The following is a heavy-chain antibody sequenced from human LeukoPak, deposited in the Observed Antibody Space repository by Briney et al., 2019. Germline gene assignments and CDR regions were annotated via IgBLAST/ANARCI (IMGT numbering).Heavy chain of an antibody. Sequence: SETLSLTCTVSGYSISSGYYWGWIRPPPGKGLEWIGSIYHSGRTYYNPSLKSRVTISVDKSKNQFSLKLSSVTAADTAVYYCARATYYYDSSGGLDSWGQGTLVTVSS. J-gene: IGHJ4*02. D-gene: IGHD3-22*01. CDR2: IYHSGRT. CDR1: GYSISSGYY. V-gene: IGHV4-38-2*02. CDR3: ARATYYYDSSGGLDS.